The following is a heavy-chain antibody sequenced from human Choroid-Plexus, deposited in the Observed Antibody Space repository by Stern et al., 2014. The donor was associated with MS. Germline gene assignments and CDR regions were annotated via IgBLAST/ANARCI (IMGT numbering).Heavy chain of an antibody. CDR2: VSHDGSYK. V-gene: IGHV3-30*18. J-gene: IGHJ5*02. Sequence: VPLVESGGGVVQPGRPLRLSCVASGFTFGSCAMHWVRQAPGKGLEWVGGVSHDGSYKYYADSVKGRFTISRDNSQNTLYMQMSSLRPEDTAVYYCAKDRQYLTYFFDHWGQGSLVTVSS. CDR1: GFTFGSCA. D-gene: IGHD2/OR15-2a*01. CDR3: AKDRQYLTYFFDH.